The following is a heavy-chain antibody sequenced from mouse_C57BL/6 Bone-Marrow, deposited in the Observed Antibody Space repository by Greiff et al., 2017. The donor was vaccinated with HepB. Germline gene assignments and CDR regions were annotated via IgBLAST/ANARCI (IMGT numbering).Heavy chain of an antibody. CDR2: IDPSDSYT. J-gene: IGHJ2*03. D-gene: IGHD1-1*01. CDR3: ARWILRSFDY. CDR1: GYTFTSYC. Sequence: QVQLQQPGAELVKPGASVKLSCKASGYTFTSYCMQWVKQRPGPGLEWIGDIDPSDSYTNYNQKFKGKATLTVDKSSSTAYMQLSRLASEDSSFYYCARWILRSFDYWGEGTSVTVSS. V-gene: IGHV1-50*01.